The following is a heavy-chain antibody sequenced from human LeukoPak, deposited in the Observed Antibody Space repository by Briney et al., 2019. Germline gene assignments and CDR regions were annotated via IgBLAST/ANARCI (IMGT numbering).Heavy chain of an antibody. CDR1: GFTFSSYA. CDR2: ISSSGSTI. CDR3: ARDHPYYDILTGYYDRGPNDY. J-gene: IGHJ4*02. Sequence: GGSLRLSCAASGFTFSSYAMSWVRQAPGKGLEWVSYISSSGSTIYYADSVKGRFTISRDNAKNSLYLQMNSLRAEDTAVYYCARDHPYYDILTGYYDRGPNDYWGQGTLVTVSS. V-gene: IGHV3-48*03. D-gene: IGHD3-9*01.